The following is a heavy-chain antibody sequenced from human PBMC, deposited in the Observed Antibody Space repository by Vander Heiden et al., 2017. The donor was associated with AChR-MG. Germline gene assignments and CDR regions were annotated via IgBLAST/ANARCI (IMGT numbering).Heavy chain of an antibody. V-gene: IGHV3-7*01. CDR3: ARDAPVLLWFGELSVVDY. CDR2: IKQDGSEK. D-gene: IGHD3-10*01. J-gene: IGHJ4*02. CDR1: GFTFSSYW. Sequence: EVQLVESGGGLVQPGGSLRLSCAASGFTFSSYWMSWVRQAPGKGLEWVANIKQDGSEKYYVDSVKGRFTISRDNAKNSLYLQMNSLRAEDTAVYYCARDAPVLLWFGELSVVDYWGQGTLVTVSS.